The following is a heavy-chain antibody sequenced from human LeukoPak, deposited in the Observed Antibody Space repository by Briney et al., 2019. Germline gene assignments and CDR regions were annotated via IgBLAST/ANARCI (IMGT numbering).Heavy chain of an antibody. CDR2: IYYSGST. CDR1: GGSISSYY. Sequence: KPSETLSLTCTVSGGSISSYYCSSIRLPPGKGLEWIGYIYYSGSTNYNPSLKDRVTISVGTSKNKFSLKLSSVTAADTDVYYCARVSSSWNNCFDPWGQGTLVTVSS. D-gene: IGHD6-13*01. V-gene: IGHV4-59*01. CDR3: ARVSSSWNNCFDP. J-gene: IGHJ5*02.